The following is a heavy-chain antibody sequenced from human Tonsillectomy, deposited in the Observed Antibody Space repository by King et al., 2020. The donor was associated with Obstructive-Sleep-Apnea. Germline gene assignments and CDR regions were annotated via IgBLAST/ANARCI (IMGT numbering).Heavy chain of an antibody. CDR2: IYPGDSNT. Sequence: VQLVQSGAEVKKPGESLKISCKGSGYSFNSYWIGWVRQMPGKGLEWMGIIYPGDSNTRYSPSFQGQVTFSADKSISTAYLQWSSLKASDTAMYSCAKADYSSCLSTFDFWGQGTLVTVSS. CDR1: GYSFNSYW. V-gene: IGHV5-51*01. CDR3: AKADYSSCLSTFDF. D-gene: IGHD6-19*01. J-gene: IGHJ4*02.